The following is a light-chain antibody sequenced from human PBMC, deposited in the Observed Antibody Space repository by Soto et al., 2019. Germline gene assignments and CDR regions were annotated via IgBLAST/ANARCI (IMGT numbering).Light chain of an antibody. CDR2: WAS. CDR3: QQHYTTPRT. V-gene: IGKV4-1*01. Sequence: DFVMTQSQDSLAVSLGERATIHCKSSQSILFTSDNKNYLAWYQQKSGQPPRLLIYWASTRESGVTDRFSGRGSGTDFSLTISSLEAEDVAVYYCQQHYTTPRTVGPGAQVEIK. CDR1: QSILFTSDNKNY. J-gene: IGKJ1*01.